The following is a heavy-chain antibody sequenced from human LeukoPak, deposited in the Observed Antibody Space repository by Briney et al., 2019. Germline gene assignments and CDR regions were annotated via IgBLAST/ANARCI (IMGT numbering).Heavy chain of an antibody. D-gene: IGHD6-13*01. CDR1: AGSLSSYY. Sequence: SETLSLTCTLSAGSLSSYYCSWVRHPPGEGMEWIGYIYYSGSTNYNPSLKSRVTISVHTSKNQFSLKLSSVTAADTAVYYCARGVVAAAGRTFDFWGQGTLVTVSS. V-gene: IGHV4-59*12. CDR2: IYYSGST. CDR3: ARGVVAAAGRTFDF. J-gene: IGHJ4*02.